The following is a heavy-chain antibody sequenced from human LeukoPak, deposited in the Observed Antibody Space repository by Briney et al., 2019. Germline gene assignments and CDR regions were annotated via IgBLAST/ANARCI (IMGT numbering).Heavy chain of an antibody. CDR1: GFIFGKSW. J-gene: IGHJ4*02. CDR2: TDGSST. CDR3: ARDDYNRL. Sequence: GGSLRLSCAASGFIFGKSWMHWVRQAPGKGLIWVSRTDGSSTTYADSVKGRFSVSMDNAQNALYLQMNSLRAEDTAVYYCARDDYNRLWGQGTLVTVSS. V-gene: IGHV3-74*01. D-gene: IGHD1-14*01.